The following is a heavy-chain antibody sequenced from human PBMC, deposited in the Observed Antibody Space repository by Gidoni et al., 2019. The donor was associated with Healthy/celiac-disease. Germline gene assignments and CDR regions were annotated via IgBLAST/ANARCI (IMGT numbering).Heavy chain of an antibody. Sequence: QLQLQESGPGLGKPSQTLSLTCTVSVGSISIRSYYWGWIRQPPGKGLEWIGSIYYGGSTYYNPSLKSRVTISVETYKNQFSLKLSSVTAADTAVYYCARQRSAVAGTNYFDYWGQGTLVTVSS. J-gene: IGHJ4*02. CDR2: IYYGGST. CDR1: VGSISIRSYY. D-gene: IGHD6-19*01. V-gene: IGHV4-39*01. CDR3: ARQRSAVAGTNYFDY.